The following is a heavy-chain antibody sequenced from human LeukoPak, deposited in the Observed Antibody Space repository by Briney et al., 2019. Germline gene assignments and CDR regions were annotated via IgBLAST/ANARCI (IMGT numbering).Heavy chain of an antibody. J-gene: IGHJ4*02. CDR3: ARVTIFGVVIISFDY. CDR1: GGSISSYY. V-gene: IGHV4-59*01. CDR2: IYYSGST. Sequence: PSETLSLTCTVSGGSISSYYWSWIRQPPGKGLEWIGYIYYSGSTNYNPSLKSRVTISVDTSKNQFSLNLSSVTAADTAVYYCARVTIFGVVIISFDYWGQGTLVTVSS. D-gene: IGHD3-3*01.